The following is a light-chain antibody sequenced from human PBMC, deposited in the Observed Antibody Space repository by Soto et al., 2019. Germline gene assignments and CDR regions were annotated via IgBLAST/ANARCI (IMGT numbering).Light chain of an antibody. CDR2: DAS. V-gene: IGKV3-11*01. J-gene: IGKJ1*01. CDR3: HQRSSWPRGT. CDR1: QSVSSS. Sequence: EIVLTQSPGTLSLSPGERATLSCRASQSVSSSLAWYQQKPGQGPRLLIYDASNRATGVSARFSGSGYGTDFTLTISSLEPDDFAVYYCHQRSSWPRGTFGQGTKVDIK.